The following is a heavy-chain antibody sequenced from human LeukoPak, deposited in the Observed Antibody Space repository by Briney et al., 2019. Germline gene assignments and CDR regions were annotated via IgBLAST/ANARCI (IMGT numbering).Heavy chain of an antibody. V-gene: IGHV4-59*01. D-gene: IGHD4-17*01. CDR3: ASYMTTVTTQGWFDP. CDR1: GGSISSYY. J-gene: IGHJ5*02. CDR2: IYYSGST. Sequence: SETLSLTCTVSGGSISSYYWSWIRQPPGKGLEWIGYIYYSGSTNYNSSLKSRVTISVDTSKNQFSLKLSSVTAADTAVYYCASYMTTVTTQGWFDPWGQGTLVTVSS.